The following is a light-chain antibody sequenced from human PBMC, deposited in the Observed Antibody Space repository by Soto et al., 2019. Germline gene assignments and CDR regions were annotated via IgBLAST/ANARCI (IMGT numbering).Light chain of an antibody. CDR3: MQALQTPT. Sequence: DIVMTQSPLSLPVTPGEPASISCRSSQSLLHSNGYNYLDWYLQKPGQSPQLLIYLGSNRAPGVPDRFSGRGSGTDFTLKISRVEAEDVGVYYCMQALQTPTFGGGTKVEIK. J-gene: IGKJ4*01. CDR1: QSLLHSNGYNY. V-gene: IGKV2-28*01. CDR2: LGS.